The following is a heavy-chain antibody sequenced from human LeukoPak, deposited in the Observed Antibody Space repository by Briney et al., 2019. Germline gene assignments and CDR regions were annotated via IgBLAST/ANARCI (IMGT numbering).Heavy chain of an antibody. CDR1: GYVFTSYY. Sequence: ASVKVSCKASGYVFTSYYIHWVRQAPGQGLEWMGIISPSGGSPSYAQKFQGRVTMTRDTSTTTVYMELSSLRSEDTAVYYCARDRGGLEESPNWFDPWGQGTLVTVSS. CDR2: ISPSGGSP. J-gene: IGHJ5*02. CDR3: ARDRGGLEESPNWFDP. D-gene: IGHD2-15*01. V-gene: IGHV1-46*01.